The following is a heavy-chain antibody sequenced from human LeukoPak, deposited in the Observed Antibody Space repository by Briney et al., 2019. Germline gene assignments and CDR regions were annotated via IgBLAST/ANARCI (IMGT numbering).Heavy chain of an antibody. Sequence: SETPSLTCAVYGGSFSGYYWSWIRQPAGKGLEWIGRIYTSGSTNYNPSLKSRVTISVDTSKNQFSLKLSSVTAADTAVYYCARDGGPNAFDIWGQGTMVTVSS. CDR1: GGSFSGYY. CDR3: ARDGGPNAFDI. J-gene: IGHJ3*02. V-gene: IGHV4-4*07. D-gene: IGHD3-16*01. CDR2: IYTSGST.